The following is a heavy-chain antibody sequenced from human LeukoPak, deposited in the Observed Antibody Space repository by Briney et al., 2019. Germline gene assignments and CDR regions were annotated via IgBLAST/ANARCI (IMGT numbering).Heavy chain of an antibody. J-gene: IGHJ3*02. CDR3: ARATFSFGVVMPYAFDI. V-gene: IGHV4-34*01. D-gene: IGHD3-3*01. CDR1: GGSLSGYY. CDR2: VNHSGTT. Sequence: SETLSLTCAVYGGSLSGYYWSWLGQPPGKGLEGMGEVNHSGTTISNPSPKSRVTISVDTSKNQFSLKLSSVTAADTAVYYCARATFSFGVVMPYAFDIWGQGRMVTVSS.